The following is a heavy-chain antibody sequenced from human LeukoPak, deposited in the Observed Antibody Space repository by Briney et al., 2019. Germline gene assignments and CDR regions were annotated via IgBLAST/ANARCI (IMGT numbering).Heavy chain of an antibody. CDR2: INPADSYI. CDR1: GYIFTNYW. CDR3: ARHFSSAWFGY. J-gene: IGHJ4*02. Sequence: GESLQISCQGSGYIFTNYWIGWVRQQPGKGLEWLGNINPADSYITHSPSFQGQVTFSADKSINTAYLHLTSLEASDTAMYYCARHFSSAWFGYWGQGTLVTVSS. V-gene: IGHV5-51*01. D-gene: IGHD2-2*01.